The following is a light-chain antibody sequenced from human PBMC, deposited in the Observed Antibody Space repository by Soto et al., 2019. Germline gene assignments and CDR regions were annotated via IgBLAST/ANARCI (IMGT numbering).Light chain of an antibody. CDR2: GAS. Sequence: EIVMTQSPATLSVSPGERATLSCRASQSISSDLAWYQQKPGQAPRLLIYGASTRATDIPARISGSGSGTACTHTISTLQSEDFGVYSCQQYNKWPPQYTFGQGTKLEIK. J-gene: IGKJ2*01. CDR1: QSISSD. V-gene: IGKV3-15*01. CDR3: QQYNKWPPQYT.